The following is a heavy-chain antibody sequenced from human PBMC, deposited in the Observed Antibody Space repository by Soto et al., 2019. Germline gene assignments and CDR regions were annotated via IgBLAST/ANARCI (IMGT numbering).Heavy chain of an antibody. CDR1: GFTVSSNY. V-gene: IGHV3-53*04. CDR3: ARLAVAGSDRSYYYYGMDV. J-gene: IGHJ6*02. Sequence: GGSLRLSWAASGFTVSSNYMSWVRQAPGKGLEWVSVIYSGGSTYYADSVKGRFTISRHNSKNTLYLQMNSLRAEDTAVYYCARLAVAGSDRSYYYYGMDVWGQGTTVTVSS. D-gene: IGHD6-19*01. CDR2: IYSGGST.